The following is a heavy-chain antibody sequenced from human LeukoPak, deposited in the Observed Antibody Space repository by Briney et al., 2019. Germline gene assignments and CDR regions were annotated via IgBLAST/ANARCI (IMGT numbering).Heavy chain of an antibody. V-gene: IGHV4-30-4*08. CDR1: GGSISSGDYY. D-gene: IGHD3-10*01. CDR3: ARVLYYYGSGSYYNGSPYWFDP. J-gene: IGHJ5*02. Sequence: SETLSLTCTVSGGSISSGDYYWSWIRQPPGKGLEWIVYIYYSGSTYYNPSLKSRVTISVDTSKNQFSLKLSSVTAADTAVYYCARVLYYYGSGSYYNGSPYWFDPWGQGTLVTVSS. CDR2: IYYSGST.